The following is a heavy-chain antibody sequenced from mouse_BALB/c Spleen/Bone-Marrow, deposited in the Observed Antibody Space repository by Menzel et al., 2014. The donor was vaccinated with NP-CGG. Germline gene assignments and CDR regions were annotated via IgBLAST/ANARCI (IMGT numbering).Heavy chain of an antibody. V-gene: IGHV4-1*02. CDR1: GFDFSRYW. J-gene: IGHJ3*01. D-gene: IGHD1-2*01. CDR3: AKNYYYVYVAY. Sequence: EVMLVESGGGLVQPGGSLKLSCAASGFDFSRYWMTWVRQAPGKGLEWIGEINPASSTINYTPSLKDKFIISRDNSKNTLYLQMSKVRSEDTALYYCAKNYYYVYVAYWGQGTLFTVSA. CDR2: INPASSTI.